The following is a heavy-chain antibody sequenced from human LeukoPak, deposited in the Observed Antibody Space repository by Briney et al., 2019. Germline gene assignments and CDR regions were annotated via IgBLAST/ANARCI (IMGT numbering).Heavy chain of an antibody. CDR2: MSANGDST. V-gene: IGHV3-23*01. J-gene: IGHJ4*02. CDR1: GFTFSGYA. CDR3: AKVGDYSNYYDY. D-gene: IGHD4-11*01. Sequence: GGSLRLSCAASGFTFSGYAMSWVRQAPGEGLEWVSAMSANGDSTYYVDSVRGRFTISRDNSKNTLYLQMNSLRAEDTAVYYCAKVGDYSNYYDYWGQGTLVTVSS.